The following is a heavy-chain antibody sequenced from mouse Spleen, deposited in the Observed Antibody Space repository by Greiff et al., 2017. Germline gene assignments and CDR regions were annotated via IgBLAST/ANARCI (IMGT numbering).Heavy chain of an antibody. V-gene: IGHV1-5*01. J-gene: IGHJ4*01. CDR3: TRNGNYGDYYAMDY. CDR2: IYPGNSDT. D-gene: IGHD2-1*01. Sequence: LEWIGAIYPGNSDTSYNQKFKGKAKLTAVTSASTAYMELSSLTDEDSAVYYCTRNGNYGDYYAMDYWGQGTSVTVSS.